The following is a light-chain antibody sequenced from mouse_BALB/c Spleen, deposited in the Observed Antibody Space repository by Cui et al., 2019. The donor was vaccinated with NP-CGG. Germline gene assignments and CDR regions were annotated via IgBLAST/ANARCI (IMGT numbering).Light chain of an antibody. CDR3: ALWYSNHWV. CDR1: TGAVTTSNY. V-gene: IGLV1*01. J-gene: IGLJ1*01. Sequence: VVTQESAFTTSPGETVTLTCRSSTGAVTTSNYANWVQEKPDHLFTGLIGGTNNRAPGIPARFSGSLIGDKAALTITGAQTEDEAIYFCALWYSNHWVFGGGTKLTVL. CDR2: GTN.